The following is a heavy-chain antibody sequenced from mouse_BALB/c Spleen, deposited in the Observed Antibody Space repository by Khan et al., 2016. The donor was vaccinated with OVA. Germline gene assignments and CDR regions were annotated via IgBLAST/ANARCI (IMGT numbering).Heavy chain of an antibody. J-gene: IGHJ4*01. CDR3: ARGSSRAMDY. CDR2: IYTYTGEP. V-gene: IGHV9-3-1*01. D-gene: IGHD1-1*01. Sequence: QVQLKESGPELKKPGETVKISCKASGYTFTNYGMNWVKQAPGKGLKWMGWIYTYTGEPTYADDFKGRFAFSLESSASTAYLQINNLTNEDTATYFCARGSSRAMDYWGQGTSGTGSS. CDR1: GYTFTNYG.